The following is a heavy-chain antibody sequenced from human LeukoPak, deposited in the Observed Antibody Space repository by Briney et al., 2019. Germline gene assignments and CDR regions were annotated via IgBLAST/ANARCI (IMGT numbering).Heavy chain of an antibody. CDR2: ISSSSSYI. CDR1: GFTFSSYS. V-gene: IGHV3-21*01. Sequence: PGGSLRLSCAASGFTFSSYSMNWVRQAPGKGLEWVSSISSSSSYIYYADSVKGRFTISRDNAKNSLYLQMNSLRAEDTAVYYCARDIFPASHAKWEGLLSQKGAFDIWGQGTMVTVSS. J-gene: IGHJ3*02. CDR3: ARDIFPASHAKWEGLLSQKGAFDI. D-gene: IGHD1-26*01.